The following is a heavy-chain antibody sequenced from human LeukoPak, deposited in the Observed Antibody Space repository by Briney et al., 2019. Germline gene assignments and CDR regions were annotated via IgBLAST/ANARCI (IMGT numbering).Heavy chain of an antibody. CDR3: ARSFVDTAMVTWDNWFDP. J-gene: IGHJ5*02. CDR2: VNPNSGGT. CDR1: GYTFTGYY. V-gene: IGHV1-2*02. Sequence: GASVKVSCKASGYTFTGYYMHWVRQAPGQGLEWMGRVNPNSGGTNFAQKFQGRVTMTRDTSISTAYMELSGLRSDDTAVYYCARSFVDTAMVTWDNWFDPWGQGTLVTVSS. D-gene: IGHD5-18*01.